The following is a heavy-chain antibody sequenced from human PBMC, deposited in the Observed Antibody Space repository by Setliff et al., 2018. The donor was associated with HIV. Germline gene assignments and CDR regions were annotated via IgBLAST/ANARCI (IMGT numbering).Heavy chain of an antibody. CDR3: ARGRKLTTSRTSFYYGLDV. CDR1: GGSFRGSS. V-gene: IGHV4-34*01. J-gene: IGHJ6*02. Sequence: SETLSLTCAVYGGSFRGSSWNLIRQAPGKGLEWIGAFIQSGNTTYSPSVRSRVTTSMDSSMNQFSLKLTSVTAADTGVYYCARGRKLTTSRTSFYYGLDVWGPGTTVTVSS. D-gene: IGHD4-17*01. CDR2: FIQSGNT.